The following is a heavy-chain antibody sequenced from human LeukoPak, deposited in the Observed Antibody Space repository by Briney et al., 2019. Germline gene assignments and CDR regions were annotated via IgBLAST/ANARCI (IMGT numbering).Heavy chain of an antibody. V-gene: IGHV3-23*01. CDR1: GFRFRNYA. Sequence: GSLRLSCEDSGFRFRNYAMSWVRQAPGKGLEWVSSISAGGDSTYYADSVKGRFTISRDNSKNTLYLQMNSLRAEDTAVYYCAPMVAAMDYWGQGTLVTVSS. CDR2: ISAGGDST. CDR3: APMVAAMDY. D-gene: IGHD2-15*01. J-gene: IGHJ4*02.